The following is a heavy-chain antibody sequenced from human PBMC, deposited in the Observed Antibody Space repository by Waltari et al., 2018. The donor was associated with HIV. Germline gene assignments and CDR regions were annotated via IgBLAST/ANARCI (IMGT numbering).Heavy chain of an antibody. Sequence: QVQLQESGPGLVKPSETLSLTCTVSGGSISSYYWSWIRQPPGKGLEWIGYFYYSGSTNYNPSLKSRVTISVDTSKNQFSLKLSSVTAADTAVYYCARDGYYDSSGYSGLGDYWGQGTLVTVSS. D-gene: IGHD3-22*01. J-gene: IGHJ4*02. CDR3: ARDGYYDSSGYSGLGDY. V-gene: IGHV4-59*01. CDR1: GGSISSYY. CDR2: FYYSGST.